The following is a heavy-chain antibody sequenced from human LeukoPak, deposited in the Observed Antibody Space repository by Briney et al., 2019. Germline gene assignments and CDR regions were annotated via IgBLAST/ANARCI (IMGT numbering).Heavy chain of an antibody. CDR3: AKEPYYDILSGYLYFDY. D-gene: IGHD3-9*01. CDR1: GFTFSSYA. V-gene: IGHV3-23*01. J-gene: IGHJ4*02. Sequence: GGSLRLSCAASGFTFSSYAMSWVRQAPGKGLEWVSAVGGSGASTYYADSVKGRFTISRDNSKNRLYLQMNSLRADDTAVYYCAKEPYYDILSGYLYFDYWGQGTLVTVSS. CDR2: VGGSGAST.